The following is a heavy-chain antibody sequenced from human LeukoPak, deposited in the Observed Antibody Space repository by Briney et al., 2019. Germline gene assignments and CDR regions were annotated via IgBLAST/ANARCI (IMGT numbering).Heavy chain of an antibody. Sequence: PSETLSLTCAVSGGSISSGGYSWSWIRQPPGKGLEWTGYIYHSGSTYYNPSLKSRVTISVDRSKNQFSLKLGSVTAADTAVYYCARAGGELPDYWGQGTLVTVSS. D-gene: IGHD1-26*01. V-gene: IGHV4-30-2*01. CDR3: ARAGGELPDY. J-gene: IGHJ4*02. CDR1: GGSISSGGYS. CDR2: IYHSGST.